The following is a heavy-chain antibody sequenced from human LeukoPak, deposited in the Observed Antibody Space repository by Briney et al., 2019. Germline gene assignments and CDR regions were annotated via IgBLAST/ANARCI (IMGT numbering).Heavy chain of an antibody. J-gene: IGHJ4*02. D-gene: IGHD6-19*01. CDR1: GFTVSSNY. Sequence: GGSLRLSCAASGFTVSSNYMSWVRQAPGKGLEWVSVIYSGGSTYYADSVKGRFTISRDNSKNTLYLQMNSLRAEDTAVYYCASEMRSGWSVRDYWGQGTLVTVSS. CDR3: ASEMRSGWSVRDY. CDR2: IYSGGST. V-gene: IGHV3-53*01.